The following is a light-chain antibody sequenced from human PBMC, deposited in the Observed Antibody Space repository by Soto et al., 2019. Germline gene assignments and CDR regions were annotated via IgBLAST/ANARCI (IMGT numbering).Light chain of an antibody. CDR3: QQYNNWPLT. J-gene: IGKJ4*01. Sequence: ETVMTQSPATLSVSPGERATPSCRASQSISSNLAWFQQKPGQAPRLLIYDAFTMATGFPARFSGSGSGTEFTLTISSLQSEDFAVYYCQQYNNWPLTFGGGTKVDI. V-gene: IGKV3-15*01. CDR1: QSISSN. CDR2: DAF.